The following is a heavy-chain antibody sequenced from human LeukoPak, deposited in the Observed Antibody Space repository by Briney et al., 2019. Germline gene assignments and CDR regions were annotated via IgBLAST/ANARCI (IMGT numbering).Heavy chain of an antibody. V-gene: IGHV4-59*08. J-gene: IGHJ6*02. Sequence: SQTLSLTCTVSGGSISSYYWSWIRQPPGKGLEWIGYIYYSGSTNYNPSLKSRVTISVDTSKNQFSLKLSSVTAADTAVYYCARSHAGMDVWGQGTTVTVSS. CDR2: IYYSGST. CDR3: ARSHAGMDV. CDR1: GGSISSYY.